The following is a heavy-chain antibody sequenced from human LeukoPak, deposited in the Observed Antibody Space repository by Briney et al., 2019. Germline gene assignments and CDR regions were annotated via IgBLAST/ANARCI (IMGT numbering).Heavy chain of an antibody. J-gene: IGHJ4*02. CDR2: ISLTGLT. Sequence: PGGSLRLSCGISGFTFTSAWLSWVRQAPGKGLEWVGEISLTGLTHYNPSLESRVTVSLDKSKNQLSLNLTSVTAADTAVYYCSRENGAFSPFGYWGQGTLVTVLS. V-gene: IGHV4-4*02. D-gene: IGHD2-8*01. CDR1: GFTFTSAW. CDR3: SRENGAFSPFGY.